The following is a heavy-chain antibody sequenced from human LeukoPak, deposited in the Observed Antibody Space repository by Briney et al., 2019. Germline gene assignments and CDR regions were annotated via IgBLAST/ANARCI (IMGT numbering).Heavy chain of an antibody. CDR2: ISYDGGNQ. D-gene: IGHD3-22*01. Sequence: PGRSLRLSCEASGFTFISYGVHWVRQAPGKGLEWVSVISYDGGNQKYADSVKGRFTISRDNSKNTVYLQLNSLRAEDTAVYYCAKDPAYYYDSSGYFDYWGQGTLATVSS. J-gene: IGHJ4*02. CDR3: AKDPAYYYDSSGYFDY. V-gene: IGHV3-30*18. CDR1: GFTFISYG.